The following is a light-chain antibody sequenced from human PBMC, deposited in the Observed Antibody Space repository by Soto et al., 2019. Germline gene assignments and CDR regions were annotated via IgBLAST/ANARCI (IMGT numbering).Light chain of an antibody. V-gene: IGKV1-5*01. CDR3: QQYNSYSVYT. CDR1: QSISSW. J-gene: IGKJ2*01. CDR2: DAS. Sequence: DIQMTQSPSTLSASVGDRVIITCRASQSISSWLAWYQQKPGEAPKLLIYDASSLESGVPSRFSGSGSGTEFTLTICSLQPDDFATYYCQQYNSYSVYTFGQGTKLEIK.